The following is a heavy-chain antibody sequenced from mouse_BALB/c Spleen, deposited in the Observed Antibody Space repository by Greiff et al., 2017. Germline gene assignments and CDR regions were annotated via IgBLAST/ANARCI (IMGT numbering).Heavy chain of an antibody. CDR2: ISYDGSN. CDR3: ARDRTATDY. D-gene: IGHD1-2*01. Sequence: EVKLVESGPGLVKPSQSLSLTCSVTGYSITSGYYWNWIRQFPGNKLEWMGYISYDGSNNYNPSLKNRISITRDTSKNQFFLKLNSVTTEDTATYYCARDRTATDYWGQGTTLTVSS. CDR1: GYSITSGYY. J-gene: IGHJ2*01. V-gene: IGHV3-6*02.